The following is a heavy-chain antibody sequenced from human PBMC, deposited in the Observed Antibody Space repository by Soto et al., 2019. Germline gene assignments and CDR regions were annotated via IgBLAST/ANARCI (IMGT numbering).Heavy chain of an antibody. CDR2: ISWNSRRI. Sequence: EVELVESGGGLVQPGRSLRLSCAASGFRFDDYSMNWARQVPGKGLEWVSGISWNSRRIGYADSVQGRFTISRDNAKNSLYMQMNSLSDEDTDLYYCVKDINYAFDPCYDIHWGQGTLVTVSS. D-gene: IGHD3-16*01. J-gene: IGHJ4*02. CDR1: GFRFDDYS. CDR3: VKDINYAFDPCYDIH. V-gene: IGHV3-9*01.